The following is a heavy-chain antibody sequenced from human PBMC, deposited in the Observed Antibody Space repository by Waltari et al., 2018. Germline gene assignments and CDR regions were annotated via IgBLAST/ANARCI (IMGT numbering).Heavy chain of an antibody. Sequence: QVQLVQSGAEVKKPGASVKVSCKASGYTFTSYAMHWVRQAPGQRLEWMGWINAGNGNTKYSQKFQGRVTITRDTSASTAYMELSSLRSEDTAVYYCARDLGIVVVYGMDVWGQGTTVTVSS. CDR1: GYTFTSYA. CDR3: ARDLGIVVVYGMDV. D-gene: IGHD2-15*01. CDR2: INAGNGNT. V-gene: IGHV1-3*01. J-gene: IGHJ6*02.